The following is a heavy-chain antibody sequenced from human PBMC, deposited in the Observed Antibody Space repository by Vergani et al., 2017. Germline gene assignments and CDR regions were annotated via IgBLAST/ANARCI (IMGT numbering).Heavy chain of an antibody. CDR2: ISSSGSTI. CDR3: AREGRIAAAGTPYYYYYYMDV. J-gene: IGHJ6*03. Sequence: QVQLLESGGGLVKPGGSLRLSCAASGFTFSDYYMSWIRQAPGKGLEWVSYISSSGSTIYYADSVKGRFTISRDNAKNSLYLQMNSLRAEDTAVYYCAREGRIAAAGTPYYYYYYMDVWGKGTTVTVSS. V-gene: IGHV3-11*01. D-gene: IGHD6-13*01. CDR1: GFTFSDYY.